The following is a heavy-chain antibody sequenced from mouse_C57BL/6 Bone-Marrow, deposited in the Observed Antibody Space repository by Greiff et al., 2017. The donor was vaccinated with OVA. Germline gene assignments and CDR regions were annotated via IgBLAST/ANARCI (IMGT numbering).Heavy chain of an antibody. CDR3: AREAYYYGSSYRFDY. V-gene: IGHV1-69*01. CDR1: GYTFTSYW. D-gene: IGHD1-1*01. Sequence: QVQLQQPGAELVKPGASVKVSCKASGYTFTSYWMHWVKQRPGQGLEWIGEIDPSDSYTNYNQKFKGKSTLTVDKSSSTAYMQLSSLTSEDSAVYYCAREAYYYGSSYRFDYWGQGTTLTVSS. J-gene: IGHJ2*01. CDR2: IDPSDSYT.